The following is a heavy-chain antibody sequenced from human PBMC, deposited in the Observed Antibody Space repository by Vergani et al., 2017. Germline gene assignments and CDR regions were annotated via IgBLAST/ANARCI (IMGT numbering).Heavy chain of an antibody. Sequence: QITLKESGPTLVKPTQTLTLTCTFSGFSLSTSGVGVGWIRQPPGKALECLALIYWDDDKRYSPSLKSRLTITKDTSKNQVVLTMTNMDPVDTATSYCAHLRLEYYDYVWGSYREYYFDYWGQGTLVTVSS. V-gene: IGHV2-5*02. CDR3: AHLRLEYYDYVWGSYREYYFDY. CDR1: GFSLSTSGVG. CDR2: IYWDDDK. D-gene: IGHD3-16*02. J-gene: IGHJ4*02.